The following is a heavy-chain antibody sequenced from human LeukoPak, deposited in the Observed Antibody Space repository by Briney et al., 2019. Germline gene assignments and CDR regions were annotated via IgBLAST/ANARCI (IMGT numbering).Heavy chain of an antibody. CDR3: ARDKLSVGRYYDSSGPGGY. CDR2: IKQDGSEK. Sequence: GGSLRLSCAASGFTFSSYWMSWVRQAPGKGLEWVANIKQDGSEKYYVDSVKGRFTISRDNAKNSLYLQMNSLRAEDTAVYYCARDKLSVGRYYDSSGPGGYGGQGTLLTVSS. J-gene: IGHJ4*02. V-gene: IGHV3-7*01. D-gene: IGHD3-22*01. CDR1: GFTFSSYW.